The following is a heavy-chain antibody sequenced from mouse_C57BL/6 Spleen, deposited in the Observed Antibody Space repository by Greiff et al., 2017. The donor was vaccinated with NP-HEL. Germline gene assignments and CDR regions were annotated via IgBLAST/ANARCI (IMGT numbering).Heavy chain of an antibody. CDR1: GYSFTGYY. V-gene: IGHV1-42*01. CDR2: INPSTGGT. Sequence: EVQLQQSGPELVKPGASVKISCKASGYSFTGYYMNWVKQSPEKSLEWIGEINPSTGGTTYNQKFKAKATLTVDKSSSTAYMQLKSLTSEDSAVYYCARRNYGNWYYFDYWGQGTTLTVSS. CDR3: ARRNYGNWYYFDY. J-gene: IGHJ2*01. D-gene: IGHD2-1*01.